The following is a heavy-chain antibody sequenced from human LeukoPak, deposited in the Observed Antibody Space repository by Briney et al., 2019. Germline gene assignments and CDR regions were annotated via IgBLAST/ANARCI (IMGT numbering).Heavy chain of an antibody. CDR2: ISAYNGNT. V-gene: IGHV1-18*01. Sequence: ASVKVSCKTSGYTFTSYDISWVRQAPGQGLEWMGWISAYNGNTDYVQRLQGRVTMTTDTSTSTAYMELRSLRSDDTAVYYCAKDMWRVRGVSDYWGQGTLVTVSS. J-gene: IGHJ4*02. CDR3: AKDMWRVRGVSDY. D-gene: IGHD3-10*01. CDR1: GYTFTSYD.